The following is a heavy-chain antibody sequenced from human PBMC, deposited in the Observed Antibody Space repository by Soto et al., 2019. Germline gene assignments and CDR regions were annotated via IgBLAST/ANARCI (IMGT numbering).Heavy chain of an antibody. V-gene: IGHV3-30*18. CDR3: AKRDYTGTRPGAFDP. D-gene: IGHD6-6*01. CDR2: ISYDGSNR. J-gene: IGHJ5*02. Sequence: GGSLRLSCAASGFTFSTYAMHWVRQAPGKGLEWVAIISYDGSNRYYADSVKGRFTISRDNSMNTLYLQMNSLRGDDTALYYCAKRDYTGTRPGAFDPWGQGNLVTVSS. CDR1: GFTFSTYA.